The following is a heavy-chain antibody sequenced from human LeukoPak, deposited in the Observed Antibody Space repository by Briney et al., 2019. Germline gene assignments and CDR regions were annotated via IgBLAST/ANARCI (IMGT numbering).Heavy chain of an antibody. D-gene: IGHD3-10*01. J-gene: IGHJ5*02. CDR3: ARQRYGSGRSNWFDP. CDR2: IYPGDSDT. V-gene: IGHV5-51*01. CDR1: GYSFTSYW. Sequence: GESLKISCKGSGYSFTSYWIGWERQMPGKGLEWMGIIYPGDSDTRYSPSFQGQVTISADKSISTAYLQWSSLKASDTAMYYCARQRYGSGRSNWFDPWGQGTLVTVSS.